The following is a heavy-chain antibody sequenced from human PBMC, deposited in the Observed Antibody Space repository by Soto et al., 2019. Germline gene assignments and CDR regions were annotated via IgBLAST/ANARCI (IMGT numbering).Heavy chain of an antibody. D-gene: IGHD2-15*01. CDR2: IYYSGST. J-gene: IGHJ6*02. CDR3: ARFGRGEYYSYGMDV. V-gene: IGHV4-31*03. Sequence: QVHLQESGPGLVKPSQTLSLTCTVSGGSISSGGYYWSWIRQHPGKGLEWIGYIYYSGSTYYNPSLKSRVTISVDTSKNQFSLKLRSVTAADTAVYYCARFGRGEYYSYGMDVWGQGTTVTVSS. CDR1: GGSISSGGYY.